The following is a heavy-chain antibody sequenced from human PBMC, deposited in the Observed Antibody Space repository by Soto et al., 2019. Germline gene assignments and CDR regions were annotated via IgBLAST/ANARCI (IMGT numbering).Heavy chain of an antibody. CDR2: IKSKAHGGTT. CDR1: GFTFSDAW. D-gene: IGHD3-22*01. Sequence: EVHLVESGGDLVKPAASLRLSCAASGFTFSDAWINWVLQAPEKGLEWVGGIKSKAHGGTTDVAAPVKGRFAISRDDAKNMAYLQMNSLRTEDTGIYYCTTDTYSTMIEVRFDYWGHGTLVTVSS. V-gene: IGHV3-15*07. J-gene: IGHJ4*01. CDR3: TTDTYSTMIEVRFDY.